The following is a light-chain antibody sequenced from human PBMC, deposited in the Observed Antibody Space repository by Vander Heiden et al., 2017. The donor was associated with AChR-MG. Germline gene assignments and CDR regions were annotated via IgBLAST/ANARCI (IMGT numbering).Light chain of an antibody. Sequence: SGLTQPPSASVSPGQSVTISCTGTSSDVGGFNYVSWDQQHPGKAAKLILFEVNKRPAGVSGRFSGSKSGNTASLTVSGLQAEDDSDYYCSAYAGSNTVVFGGGTKLTVL. CDR1: SSDVGGFNY. CDR2: EVN. CDR3: SAYAGSNTVV. J-gene: IGLJ2*01. V-gene: IGLV2-8*01.